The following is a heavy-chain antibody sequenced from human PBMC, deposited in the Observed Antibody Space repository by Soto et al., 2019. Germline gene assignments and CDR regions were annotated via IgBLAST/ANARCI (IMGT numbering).Heavy chain of an antibody. CDR2: IYSGGGT. CDR3: ARGGVKWCLRLSCPVLDS. Sequence: QVPLQQWGTGRLRPSETLSLTCAVYGGSFSPFYWAWIRQPPGKGLEWNGEIYSGGGTNYNPSLKRRVTISGDASKNQFSLSLTSVAAADTAVYYCARGGVKWCLRLSCPVLDSWGQGTLVTVSS. J-gene: IGHJ4*02. CDR1: GGSFSPFY. D-gene: IGHD2-15*01. V-gene: IGHV4-34*01.